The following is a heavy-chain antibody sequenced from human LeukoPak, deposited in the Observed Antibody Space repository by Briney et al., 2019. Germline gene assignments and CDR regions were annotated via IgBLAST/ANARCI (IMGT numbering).Heavy chain of an antibody. CDR1: GGTFSSYA. CDR3: ARHDVVVPAAAGAFDI. V-gene: IGHV1-69*04. J-gene: IGHJ3*02. CDR2: IIPILGIA. D-gene: IGHD2-2*01. Sequence: ASVKVSCKASGGTFSSYAISWVRQAPGQGLEWMGRIIPILGIANYAQKFQGRVTITADKSTSTAYMELSSLRSEDTAVYYCARHDVVVPAAAGAFDIWGQGTMVTVSS.